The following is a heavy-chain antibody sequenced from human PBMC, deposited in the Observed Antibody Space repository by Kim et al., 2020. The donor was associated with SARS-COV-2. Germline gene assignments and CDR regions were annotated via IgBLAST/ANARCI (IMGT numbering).Heavy chain of an antibody. Sequence: ASVKVSCKASGYTFTGYYIHWVRQAPGQGLEWMGRIHPNSGDTIYAQNFQGRVTMSSDTSVNTAYVELTRLRSDDTAVYYCARNYGDLDSWGQGTLVTVSP. CDR2: IHPNSGDT. V-gene: IGHV1-2*06. CDR3: ARNYGDLDS. D-gene: IGHD2-21*02. J-gene: IGHJ4*02. CDR1: GYTFTGYY.